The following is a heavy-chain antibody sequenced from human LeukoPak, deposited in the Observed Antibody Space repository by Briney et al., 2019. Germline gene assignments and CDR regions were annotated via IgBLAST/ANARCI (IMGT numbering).Heavy chain of an antibody. Sequence: ASVKVSCKASGYTFTSYWIQWVRQAPGQGLEWMGLINPDGGSTAYAHRFQGRVTMTTDTSTSTAYMELRSLRSDDTAVYYCARDRLMGYDIWGYFDYWGQGTLVTVSS. CDR3: ARDRLMGYDIWGYFDY. V-gene: IGHV1-46*01. J-gene: IGHJ4*02. CDR2: INPDGGST. D-gene: IGHD3-9*01. CDR1: GYTFTSYW.